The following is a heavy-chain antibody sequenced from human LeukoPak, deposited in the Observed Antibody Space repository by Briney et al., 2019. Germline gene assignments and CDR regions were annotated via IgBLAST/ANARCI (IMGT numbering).Heavy chain of an antibody. D-gene: IGHD2-21*01. CDR1: GFTVSSKY. CDR3: ARGEGDSASHYMDV. Sequence: GGSLRLSCSASGFTVSSKYMTWVRQAPGKRLEWVAVIYSGGSTYYADSVKGRFTISRDNSKNTLYLQMNGLISEDRAVYYCARGEGDSASHYMDVWGKGTTVTVSS. CDR2: IYSGGST. V-gene: IGHV3-53*01. J-gene: IGHJ6*03.